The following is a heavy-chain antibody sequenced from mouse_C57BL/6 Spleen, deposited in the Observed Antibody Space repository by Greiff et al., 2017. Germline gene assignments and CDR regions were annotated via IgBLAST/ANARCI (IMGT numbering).Heavy chain of an antibody. CDR1: GFTFSSYA. V-gene: IGHV5-4*01. Sequence: EVKVVESGGGLVKPGGSLKLSCAASGFTFSSYAMSWVRQTPEKRLEWVATISDGGSYTYYPDNVKGRFTISRDNAKNNLYLQMSHLKSEDTAMNYCAREDYYGSSPFAYWGQGTLVTVSA. J-gene: IGHJ3*01. D-gene: IGHD1-1*01. CDR2: ISDGGSYT. CDR3: AREDYYGSSPFAY.